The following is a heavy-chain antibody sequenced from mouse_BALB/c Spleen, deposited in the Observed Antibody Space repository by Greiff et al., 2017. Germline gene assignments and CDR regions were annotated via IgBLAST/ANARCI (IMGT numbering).Heavy chain of an antibody. CDR2: INPNNGGT. J-gene: IGHJ4*01. CDR3: ARKGDGYYNAMDY. CDR1: GYTFTEYT. Sequence: EVQLQQSGPELVKPGASVKISCKPSGYTFTEYTMHWVKQSHGKSLEWIGGINPNNGGTSYNQKFQGKATLTVDKSSSTAYMELRSLTSEDSAVYDCARKGDGYYNAMDYWGQGTSVTVSS. D-gene: IGHD2-3*01. V-gene: IGHV1-18*01.